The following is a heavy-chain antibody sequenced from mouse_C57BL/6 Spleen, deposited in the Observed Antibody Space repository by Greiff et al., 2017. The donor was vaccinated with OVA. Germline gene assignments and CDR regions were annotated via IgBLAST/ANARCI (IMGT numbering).Heavy chain of an antibody. CDR3: ARNWDVDY. CDR1: GYAFSSYW. J-gene: IGHJ2*01. Sequence: QVQLKQSGAELVKPGASVKISCKASGYAFSSYWMNWVKQRPGKGLEWIGQIYPGDGDTNYNGKFKGKATMTADNSSSTAYMQLSSLPSEDSAVYFCARNWDVDYWGQGTTLTVSS. CDR2: IYPGDGDT. D-gene: IGHD4-1*01. V-gene: IGHV1-80*01.